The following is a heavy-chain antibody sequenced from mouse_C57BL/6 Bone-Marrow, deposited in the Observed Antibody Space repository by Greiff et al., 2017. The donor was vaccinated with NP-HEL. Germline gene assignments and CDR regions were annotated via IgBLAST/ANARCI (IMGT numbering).Heavy chain of an antibody. CDR3: ARTYYGNYYARDY. V-gene: IGHV1-49*01. D-gene: IGHD2-10*01. CDR2: FTMYSDAN. J-gene: IGHJ4*01. Sequence: LQQSGAELVRPGSSVKLSCNDSYFAFMSSAMHWVQPRPGHGLVWIGSFTMYSDANEYSENFKGKATLSANTSSSTAYMELSSLTSEDSAVYYCARTYYGNYYARDYWGQGASVTVSS. CDR1: YFAFMSSA.